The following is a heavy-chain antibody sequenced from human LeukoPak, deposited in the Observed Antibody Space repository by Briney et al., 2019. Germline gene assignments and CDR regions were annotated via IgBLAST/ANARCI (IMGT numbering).Heavy chain of an antibody. J-gene: IGHJ4*02. CDR1: GYTFTGYY. CDR2: INPNSGGT. CDR3: ARVSEPYSSGWYCND. Sequence: ASAKVSCEASGYTFTGYYMHWVRQAPGQGLEWMGWINPNSGGTNYAQKFQGRVTMTRDTSISTAYMELSRLRSDDTAVYYCARVSEPYSSGWYCNDWGQGTLVTVSS. V-gene: IGHV1-2*02. D-gene: IGHD6-19*01.